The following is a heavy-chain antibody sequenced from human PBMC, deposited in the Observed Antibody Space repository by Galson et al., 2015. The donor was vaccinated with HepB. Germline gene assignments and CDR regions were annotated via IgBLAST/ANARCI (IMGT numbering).Heavy chain of an antibody. J-gene: IGHJ4*02. CDR2: FYWNDDE. Sequence: PALVKPTQTLTLTCTFSGFSLSSSGVGVGWIRQPPGKALEWLALFYWNDDESYSPSLKSRLTITKDASKNQVVLTMTNMDPVDTATCYCAHRKYDSGGDRYVNWGQGTLVTVSS. CDR1: GFSLSSSGVG. CDR3: AHRKYDSGGDRYVN. D-gene: IGHD3-22*01. V-gene: IGHV2-5*01.